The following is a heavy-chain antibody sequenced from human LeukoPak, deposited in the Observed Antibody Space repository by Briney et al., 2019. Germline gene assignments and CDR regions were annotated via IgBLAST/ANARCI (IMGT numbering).Heavy chain of an antibody. J-gene: IGHJ4*02. D-gene: IGHD3-22*01. V-gene: IGHV4-59*08. CDR3: ARQESSAYYPFEY. CDR2: IYYSGSS. Sequence: SETLSLTCTVSGXSISSYYWSWIRQPPGKGLEWIGYIYYSGSSSYNPSLKSRVTMSVDTSKNQFSLKLSSVTAADTAVYYCARQESSAYYPFEYWGPGTLVSVSS. CDR1: GXSISSYY.